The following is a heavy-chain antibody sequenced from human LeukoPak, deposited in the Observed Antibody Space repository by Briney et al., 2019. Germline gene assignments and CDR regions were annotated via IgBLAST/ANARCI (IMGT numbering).Heavy chain of an antibody. CDR3: ARDGGYYYGSGTYYGPFDY. CDR2: IYPADSDT. J-gene: IGHJ4*02. V-gene: IGHV5-51*01. Sequence: GESLKISCKGSGYSFTTSWIGWVRQTPGKGLEWMGIIYPADSDTRYSPSFQGQVTISADKSISTAFLQWSSLKASDTAMYYCARDGGYYYGSGTYYGPFDYWGQGTLVTVSS. CDR1: GYSFTTSW. D-gene: IGHD3-10*01.